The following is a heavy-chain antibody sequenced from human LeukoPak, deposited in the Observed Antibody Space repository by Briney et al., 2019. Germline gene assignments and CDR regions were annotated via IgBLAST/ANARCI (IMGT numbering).Heavy chain of an antibody. CDR3: ATSLGPLTEY. V-gene: IGHV3-74*01. CDR1: GFAFSSNW. CDR2: INSGGSGT. J-gene: IGHJ4*02. D-gene: IGHD7-27*01. Sequence: RPGGSLRLSCAASGFAFSSNWMHWVRQTPGKGLVWVSRINSGGSGTSYAASVEGRFTISRDNAKNTLYLQMNCLRVEDTAVYYCATSLGPLTEYWGQGTLVTVSS.